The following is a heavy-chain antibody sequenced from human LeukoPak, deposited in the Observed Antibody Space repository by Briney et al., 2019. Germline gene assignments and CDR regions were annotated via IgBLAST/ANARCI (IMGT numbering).Heavy chain of an antibody. CDR2: ISSTSSYI. J-gene: IGHJ4*02. V-gene: IGHV3-21*06. Sequence: PGGSLRLSCAASGFTFSSYAMSWVRQAPGKGLEWVSSISSTSSYIYYADSVKGRFTISRDNAKNLLFLQMNSLRAEDTAMYYCARGGGAEARWYYFDYWGQGAVVTVSS. CDR3: ARGGGAEARWYYFDY. D-gene: IGHD6-6*01. CDR1: GFTFSSYA.